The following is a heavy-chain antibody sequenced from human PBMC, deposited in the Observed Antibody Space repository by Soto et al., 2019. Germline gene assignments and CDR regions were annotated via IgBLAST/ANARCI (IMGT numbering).Heavy chain of an antibody. CDR1: GDSITTRY. J-gene: IGHJ4*02. CDR3: AGGDHWRLVDY. Sequence: SETLSLTCTVSGDSITTRYWSWIRQPPGKGLEWIGYIYTTGDNYNPSLMSRASMSLDTSKNLFSLRLRSVTAADTAVYYCAGGDHWRLVDYWGRGNLVTVSS. V-gene: IGHV4-4*09. CDR2: IYTTGD. D-gene: IGHD3-16*01.